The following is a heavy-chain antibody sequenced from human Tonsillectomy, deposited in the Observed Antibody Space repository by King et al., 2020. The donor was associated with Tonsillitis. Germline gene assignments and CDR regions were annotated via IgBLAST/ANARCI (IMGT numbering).Heavy chain of an antibody. D-gene: IGHD3-10*01. Sequence: QLVQSGTEVKKPGATVKISCKVSGYTFTDSYIHWVQQAPGKGLEWMGLVDPEDGETIYTEKFQGRVTITADTSTGTAYMELSSLRSDDTAVYYCATNFMAQPFDSWGQGTLVIVSS. V-gene: IGHV1-69-2*01. CDR2: VDPEDGET. CDR1: GYTFTDSY. J-gene: IGHJ4*02. CDR3: ATNFMAQPFDS.